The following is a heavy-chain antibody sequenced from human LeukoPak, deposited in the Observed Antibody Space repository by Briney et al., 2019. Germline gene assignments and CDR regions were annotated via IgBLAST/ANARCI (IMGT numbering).Heavy chain of an antibody. CDR2: VNLQGST. V-gene: IGHV4-4*02. CDR1: GGSITSTNY. Sequence: PSGTLSHTCGVSGGSITSTNYWTWVRQPPGKGLEWIGEVNLQGSTNYNPSLMGRVAISVDMSENHISLQLTSMTAADTAVYYCAREGGPYRPLDYSGQGTLVTVSS. CDR3: AREGGPYRPLDY. J-gene: IGHJ4*02.